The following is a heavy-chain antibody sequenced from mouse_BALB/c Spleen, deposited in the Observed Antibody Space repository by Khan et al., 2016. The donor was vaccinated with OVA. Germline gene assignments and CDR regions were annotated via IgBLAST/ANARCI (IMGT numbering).Heavy chain of an antibody. Sequence: EVELVESGGGLVQPGGSRKLSCAASGFTFSGFGMHWVRQAPEKGLEWVAFISSGSNTIYYADTVKGRFTISRDNPKKTLFLQMTGLRSEDTAMYFCARTGYYYFDYGGQGTTLTVSS. CDR2: ISSGSNTI. CDR3: ARTGYYYFDY. CDR1: GFTFSGFG. D-gene: IGHD2-3*01. V-gene: IGHV5-17*02. J-gene: IGHJ2*01.